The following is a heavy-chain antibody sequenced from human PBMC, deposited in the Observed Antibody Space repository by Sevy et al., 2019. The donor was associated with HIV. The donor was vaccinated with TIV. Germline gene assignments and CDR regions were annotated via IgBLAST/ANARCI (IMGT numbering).Heavy chain of an antibody. V-gene: IGHV3-53*01. CDR2: ISTDGST. Sequence: GGYLRLSCAASGFSVSSSYVTWVRQAPGKGLEWVSVISTDGSTYYADSVKGRFTISRDSSKNTLSLQMNSLRGEDTAVYYCARASRVTLILIVRIGWHFDLWGRGTLVIVSS. CDR1: GFSVSSSY. CDR3: ARASRVTLILIVRIGWHFDL. D-gene: IGHD3-22*01. J-gene: IGHJ2*01.